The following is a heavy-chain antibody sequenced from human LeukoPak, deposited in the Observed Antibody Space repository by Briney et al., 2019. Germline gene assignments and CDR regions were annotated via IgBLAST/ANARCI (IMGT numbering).Heavy chain of an antibody. CDR1: GGSISSYY. CDR3: ARHYDFWSGPFDY. J-gene: IGHJ4*02. V-gene: IGHV4-59*08. Sequence: SETLSLTCTVSGGSISSYYWSWIRQPPGKGLEWIGYIYYSGSTNYNPSLKSRVTMSVDTSKNQFSLKLSSVTAADTAVYYCARHYDFWSGPFDYWGQGTLVTVSS. D-gene: IGHD3-3*01. CDR2: IYYSGST.